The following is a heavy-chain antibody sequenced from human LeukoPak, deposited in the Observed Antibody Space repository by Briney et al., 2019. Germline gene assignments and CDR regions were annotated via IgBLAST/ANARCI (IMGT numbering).Heavy chain of an antibody. CDR2: ISYDGSNK. Sequence: QPGGSLRLSCAASGFTFSSYGMHWVRQAPGKGLEWVAVISYDGSNKYYADSVKGRFTISRDNSKNTLYLQMNSLRAEDTAVYYCAKGSIYGDYEAFRFDYWGQGTLVTVSS. CDR1: GFTFSSYG. D-gene: IGHD4-17*01. J-gene: IGHJ4*02. V-gene: IGHV3-30*18. CDR3: AKGSIYGDYEAFRFDY.